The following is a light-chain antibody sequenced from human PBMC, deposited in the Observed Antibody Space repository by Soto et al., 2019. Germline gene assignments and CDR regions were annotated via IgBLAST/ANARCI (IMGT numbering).Light chain of an antibody. CDR1: SSNIGSNV. V-gene: IGLV1-44*01. CDR2: HDD. Sequence: QSVLSQPPSASGTPGQTVTISCSGRSSNIGSNVGNWYQQLPVTAPKLLIYHDDHRPSGVADRFSGSKSGTSASLAISGLQSDDEADYYCSAWDASLGAILFGGGTKLTVL. CDR3: SAWDASLGAIL. J-gene: IGLJ3*02.